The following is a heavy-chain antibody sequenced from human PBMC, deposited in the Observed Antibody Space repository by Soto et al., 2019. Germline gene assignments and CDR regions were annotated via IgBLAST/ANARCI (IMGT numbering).Heavy chain of an antibody. V-gene: IGHV4-59*01. J-gene: IGHJ4*02. Sequence: SETLSLTCTFSGASISSSYWSWIRRPPGKGLEWIGYIYHSGSTKYNPSLKSRVTISVDTSKNQFSVKLSSVTAADTAVYYCARVWGLDYFASWGQATRVTVSS. CDR2: IYHSGST. CDR3: ARVWGLDYFAS. CDR1: GASISSSY. D-gene: IGHD7-27*01.